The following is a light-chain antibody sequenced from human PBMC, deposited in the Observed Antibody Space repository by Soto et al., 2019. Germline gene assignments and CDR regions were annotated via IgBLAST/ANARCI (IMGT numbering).Light chain of an antibody. CDR1: QSVTSSY. Sequence: ETVMTQSPATLSVSPGERATLSCRASQSVTSSYLAWYQQKPGQAPRLLIYGASSRATDIPDRFSGSGSGTDFTLTITRLEPEDFAVYYCQQYGNSPATFGPGTKVDI. J-gene: IGKJ3*01. CDR2: GAS. CDR3: QQYGNSPAT. V-gene: IGKV3-20*01.